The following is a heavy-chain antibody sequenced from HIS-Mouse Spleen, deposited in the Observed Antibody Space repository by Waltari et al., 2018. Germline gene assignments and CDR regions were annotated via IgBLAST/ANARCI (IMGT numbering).Heavy chain of an antibody. V-gene: IGHV4-59*01. CDR1: GGSISSYY. CDR3: ERASRDVLLTGYVER. J-gene: IGHJ2*01. CDR2: DYSGNT. Sequence: QVQLQESGPGLVKPSETLSLTCTVSGGSISSYYWSWIRQPPGKVLGWIGDYSGNTNNKPSLGSRVSISVDTSKNQFSLKMSSVPAADTAVYYCERASRDVLLTGYVERWGRGTLVNVSA.